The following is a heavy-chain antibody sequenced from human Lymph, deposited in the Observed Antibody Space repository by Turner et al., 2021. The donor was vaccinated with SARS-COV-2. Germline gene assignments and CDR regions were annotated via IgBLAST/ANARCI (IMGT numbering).Heavy chain of an antibody. CDR2: IYTSGST. V-gene: IGHV4-4*07. J-gene: IGHJ2*01. D-gene: IGHD3-22*01. CDR1: GGSIRSYY. Sequence: VQLQESGPGLVKPSEPLSLTCTVPGGSIRSYYWSWIRQPAGKGLEWIGRIYTSGSTNYNSSLKSRVTMSVDTSKNQFSLKLSSVTAADTAVYYFARDGYYDSSGYYLRGEGVFDLWGRGTLVTVSS. CDR3: ARDGYYDSSGYYLRGEGVFDL.